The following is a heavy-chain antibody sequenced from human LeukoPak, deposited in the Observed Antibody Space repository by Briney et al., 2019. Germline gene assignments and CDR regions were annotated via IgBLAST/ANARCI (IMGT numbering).Heavy chain of an antibody. Sequence: GGSLRLSCAASGFTFSNAWMSWVRQAPWKGLEWVGRIKSKTDGGTTDYAAPVKGRFTISRDDSKNTLYLQMNSLKTEDTAVYYCTTVLDTAMANNYYYYGMDVWGQGTTVTVSS. CDR2: IKSKTDGGTT. D-gene: IGHD5-18*01. CDR3: TTVLDTAMANNYYYYGMDV. V-gene: IGHV3-15*01. CDR1: GFTFSNAW. J-gene: IGHJ6*02.